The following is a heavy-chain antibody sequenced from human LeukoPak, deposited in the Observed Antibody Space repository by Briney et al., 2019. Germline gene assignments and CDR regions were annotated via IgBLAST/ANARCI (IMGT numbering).Heavy chain of an antibody. CDR3: ARDHHPFTA. Sequence: PGGSLRLSCAASGFTFNIYWMSWVRRAPGKGLEWVANIKQDGSGKNYVDSVKGRFTISRDNAKNSLYLQMNSLRAEDTAVYYCARDHHPFTAWGQGTLVTVSS. D-gene: IGHD5-18*01. CDR1: GFTFNIYW. V-gene: IGHV3-7*04. CDR2: IKQDGSGK. J-gene: IGHJ4*02.